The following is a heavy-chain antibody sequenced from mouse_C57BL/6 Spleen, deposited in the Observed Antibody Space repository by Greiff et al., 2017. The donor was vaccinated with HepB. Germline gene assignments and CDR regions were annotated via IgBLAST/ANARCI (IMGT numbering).Heavy chain of an antibody. CDR1: GYAFSSSW. Sequence: QVQLQQSGPELVKPGASVKISCKASGYAFSSSWMNWVKQRPGKGLEWIGRIYPGDGDTNYNGKFKGKATLTADKSSSTAYMQLSSLTSEDSAVYFCARGYDYDNYWGQGTTLTVSS. J-gene: IGHJ2*01. CDR3: ARGYDYDNY. CDR2: IYPGDGDT. D-gene: IGHD2-4*01. V-gene: IGHV1-82*01.